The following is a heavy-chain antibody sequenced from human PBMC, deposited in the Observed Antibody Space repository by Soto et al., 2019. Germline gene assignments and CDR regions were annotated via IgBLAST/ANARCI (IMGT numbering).Heavy chain of an antibody. J-gene: IGHJ4*02. D-gene: IGHD4-17*01. V-gene: IGHV3-15*01. CDR2: IRSQIDGGTT. Sequence: EVELVESGGVLVKPGGSLRLSCAASGFAFTNAWMTWVRQAPGKALEWVGSIRSQIDGGTTDYAAPVKGRFTISRDDSKNTLYLQMNSLKTEDTAVYYCTTVAYGEYVSDYWGQGTLVTVSS. CDR3: TTVAYGEYVSDY. CDR1: GFAFTNAW.